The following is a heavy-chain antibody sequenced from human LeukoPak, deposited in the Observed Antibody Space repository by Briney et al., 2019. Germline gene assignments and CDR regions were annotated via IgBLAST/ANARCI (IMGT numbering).Heavy chain of an antibody. J-gene: IGHJ4*02. D-gene: IGHD3-22*01. Sequence: GGSLRLSCAASGFTFSTFTMNWVRQAPGKGLEWVSFIRPNSDYIYYADPVKGRFTISRDNAKNSLYLQMNSLRAEDTAVYYCARVGSSGYYPDYWGQGTLVTVSS. V-gene: IGHV3-21*01. CDR2: IRPNSDYI. CDR3: ARVGSSGYYPDY. CDR1: GFTFSTFT.